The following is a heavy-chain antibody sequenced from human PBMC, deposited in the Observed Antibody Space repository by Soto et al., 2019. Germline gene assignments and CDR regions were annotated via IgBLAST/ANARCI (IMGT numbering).Heavy chain of an antibody. D-gene: IGHD6-6*01. CDR2: ISAYNGNT. Sequence: APGKVSCKASGYTFTSYGISWVRQAPGQGLEWMGWISAYNGNTNYAQKLQCRVTMTTDTSTSTAYMELRSLRSDDTAVYYCARDPRIAPRVSKRLTGNSWFDPWDQGPLVT. J-gene: IGHJ5*02. V-gene: IGHV1-18*04. CDR1: GYTFTSYG. CDR3: ARDPRIAPRVSKRLTGNSWFDP.